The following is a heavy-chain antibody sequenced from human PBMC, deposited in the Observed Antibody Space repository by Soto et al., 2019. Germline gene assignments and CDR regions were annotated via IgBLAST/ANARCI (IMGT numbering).Heavy chain of an antibody. CDR1: GGSISRGGHY. CDR3: ARVGGNTYGSWYFDL. CDR2: IYYSGST. J-gene: IGHJ2*01. V-gene: IGHV4-31*03. D-gene: IGHD5-18*01. Sequence: QVQLQESGPGLVKPSQTLSLTCIVSGGSISRGGHYWSWIRQHPGKGLEWIGYIYYSGSTYYNPSLKNRGTISVDTYENHFSLKLTSVTAADTAIYYCARVGGNTYGSWYFDLWGRGTLVTVS.